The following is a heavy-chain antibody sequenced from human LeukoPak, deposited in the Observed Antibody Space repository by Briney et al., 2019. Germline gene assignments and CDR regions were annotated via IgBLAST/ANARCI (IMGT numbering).Heavy chain of an antibody. V-gene: IGHV4-59*08. D-gene: IGHD5-24*01. J-gene: IGHJ4*02. CDR3: ARARRDGYKYYFDY. CDR2: IYYSGST. CDR1: GGSISSYY. Sequence: SETLSLTCTVSGGSISSYYWSWIRQPPGKGLEWIGYIYYSGSTNYNPSLKSRVTISVDTSKNQFSLKLSSVTAADTAVYYCARARRDGYKYYFDYWGQGTLVAVSS.